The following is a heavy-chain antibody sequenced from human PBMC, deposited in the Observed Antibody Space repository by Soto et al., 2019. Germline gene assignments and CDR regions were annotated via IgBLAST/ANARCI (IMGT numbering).Heavy chain of an antibody. D-gene: IGHD6-13*01. Sequence: QITLKESGPTLVKPTQTLTLTCTFSGFSLSTSGVGVGWIRQPPGKALEWLALIYWDDDKRYSPSLKSRLTSTKDTSKNQVVLTMTNMDPVDTATYYCAHTPRQQLDYDAFDIWGQGTMVTVSS. V-gene: IGHV2-5*02. CDR1: GFSLSTSGVG. CDR2: IYWDDDK. J-gene: IGHJ3*02. CDR3: AHTPRQQLDYDAFDI.